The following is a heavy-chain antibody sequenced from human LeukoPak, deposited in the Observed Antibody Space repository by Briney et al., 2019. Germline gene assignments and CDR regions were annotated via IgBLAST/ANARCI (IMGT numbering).Heavy chain of an antibody. CDR3: ARDVNIWSGYYSY. V-gene: IGHV3-30-3*01. J-gene: IGHJ4*02. CDR1: GFTFSSYA. D-gene: IGHD3-3*01. CDR2: ISYDGSNK. Sequence: PGGSLRLSCAASGFTFSSYAMHWVRQAPGKGLEWVAVISYDGSNKYYADSVKGRFTISRDNSKNTLYLQMNSLRAEDTAVYYCARDVNIWSGYYSYWGQGTLVTVSS.